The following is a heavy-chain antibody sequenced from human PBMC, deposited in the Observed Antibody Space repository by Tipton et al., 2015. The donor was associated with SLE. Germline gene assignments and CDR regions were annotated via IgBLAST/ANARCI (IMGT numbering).Heavy chain of an antibody. D-gene: IGHD3-3*01. V-gene: IGHV3-23*04. J-gene: IGHJ3*02. CDR1: GFTFSNFA. CDR3: VKTLRSISDAFHI. Sequence: VQLVQSGGGLVQPGGSLRLSCAATGFTFSNFAMSWVRQPPGKGLEWVSSISSGTTTTFDSDSVKGRFTISRDNSKNTLYLEMNRQTADDTAFYYCVKTLRSISDAFHIWGPGTLVTISS. CDR2: ISSGTTTT.